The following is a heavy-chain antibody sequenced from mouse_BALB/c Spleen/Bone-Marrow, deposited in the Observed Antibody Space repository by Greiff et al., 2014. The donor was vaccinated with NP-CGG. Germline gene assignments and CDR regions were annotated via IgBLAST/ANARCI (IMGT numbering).Heavy chain of an antibody. V-gene: IGHV1-37*01. Sequence: EVQLQESGPELVRPGASVKISCKASGYSFTGYFMNWVKQSHGKSLEWIGRINPYNGDTFYNQKFKGKATLTVDKSSSTAHMELLSLTSEDSAVYYCGKVYDYDGWYFDVWGAGTTVTVSS. D-gene: IGHD2-4*01. CDR1: GYSFTGYF. CDR3: GKVYDYDGWYFDV. CDR2: INPYNGDT. J-gene: IGHJ1*01.